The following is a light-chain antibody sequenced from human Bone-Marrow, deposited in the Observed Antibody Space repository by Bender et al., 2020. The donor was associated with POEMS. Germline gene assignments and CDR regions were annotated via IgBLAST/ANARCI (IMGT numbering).Light chain of an antibody. CDR2: DVS. J-gene: IGLJ1*01. CDR3: SSYTSTSTLV. V-gene: IGLV2-14*03. Sequence: QSALTQPASVSGSPGQSITISCTGTSSDIGVHNYVSWYQQLPDKAPRVLIYDVSNRPSGVSDRFSGSKSGNTASLTISGLLSEDEADYYCSSYTSTSTLVFGMGTKVTVL. CDR1: SSDIGVHNY.